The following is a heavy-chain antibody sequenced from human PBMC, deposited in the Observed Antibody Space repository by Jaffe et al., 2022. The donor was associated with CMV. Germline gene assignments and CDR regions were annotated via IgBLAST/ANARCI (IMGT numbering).Heavy chain of an antibody. CDR2: IYSGTSL. J-gene: IGHJ6*03. CDR3: AREYNDRSGYIRWGGPSRGGYYYYMDV. V-gene: IGHV3-66*01. Sequence: EVQLVESGGGLVQPGGSLRLSCAASGFTVNSNYMSWVRQAPGKGLEWVSGIYSGTSLYYADSVKGRFTISRDSSKNTLYLQMNTLRAEDTAVYYCAREYNDRSGYIRWGGPSRGGYYYYMDVWGKGTTVTVSS. D-gene: IGHD3-22*01. CDR1: GFTVNSNY.